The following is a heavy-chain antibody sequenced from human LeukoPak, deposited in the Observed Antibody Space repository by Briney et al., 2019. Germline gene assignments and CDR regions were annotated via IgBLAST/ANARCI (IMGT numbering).Heavy chain of an antibody. J-gene: IGHJ4*02. D-gene: IGHD6-19*01. CDR1: GFTFSSYG. V-gene: IGHV3-33*01. CDR2: IWYDGSNK. Sequence: GRSLRLSCAASGFTFSSYGVHWVRQAPGKGLEWVAVIWYDGSNKYYADSVKGRFTISRDNSKNTLYLQMNSLRAEDTAVYYCARAVAGPGGDYWGQGTLVTVSS. CDR3: ARAVAGPGGDY.